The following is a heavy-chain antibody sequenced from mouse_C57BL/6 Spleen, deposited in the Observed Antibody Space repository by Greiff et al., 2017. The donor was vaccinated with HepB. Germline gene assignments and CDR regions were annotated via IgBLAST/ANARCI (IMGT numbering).Heavy chain of an antibody. CDR2: IDPSDSYT. V-gene: IGHV1-69*01. J-gene: IGHJ4*01. D-gene: IGHD1-1*01. CDR1: GYTFTSYW. Sequence: QVQLQQPGAELVMPGASVKLSCKASGYTFTSYWMHWVKQRPGQGLEWIGEIDPSDSYTNYNQKFKGKSTLTVDNSSSTAYMQLSILTSEDSAVYYCARSRIYYYGSSYGDAMDYWGQGTSVTVSS. CDR3: ARSRIYYYGSSYGDAMDY.